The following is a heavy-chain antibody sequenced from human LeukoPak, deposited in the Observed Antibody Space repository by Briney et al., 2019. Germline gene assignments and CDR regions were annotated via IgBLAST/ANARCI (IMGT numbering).Heavy chain of an antibody. J-gene: IGHJ4*02. Sequence: SETLSLTCAVYGGSFSGYYWSWIHQPPGKGLEWIGKINHSGSTNYNPSLKSRVTISVDTSKNQFSLKLSSVTAADTAVYYCARERYYGPLDYWGQGTLVTVSS. V-gene: IGHV4-34*01. D-gene: IGHD3-10*01. CDR3: ARERYYGPLDY. CDR1: GGSFSGYY. CDR2: INHSGST.